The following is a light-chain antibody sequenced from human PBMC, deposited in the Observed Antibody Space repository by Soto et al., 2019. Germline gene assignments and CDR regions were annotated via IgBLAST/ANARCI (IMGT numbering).Light chain of an antibody. CDR1: QSISIY. CDR3: QQSYSTPGYT. J-gene: IGKJ2*01. CDR2: AAS. Sequence: DLQMTQSPSSLSASVGDRVTITCRASQSISIYLNWYQQKPGKAPKLLIYAASSLQSGVPSRFSGSGSGTDFTLTISSLQPEDFATYYCQQSYSTPGYTFGQGTKLEIK. V-gene: IGKV1-39*01.